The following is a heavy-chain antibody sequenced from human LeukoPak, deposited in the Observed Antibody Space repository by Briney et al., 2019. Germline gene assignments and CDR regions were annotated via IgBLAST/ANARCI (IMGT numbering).Heavy chain of an antibody. J-gene: IGHJ4*02. CDR1: GGYISSNNYY. V-gene: IGHV4-39*07. Sequence: SETLSLTCTVSGGYISSNNYYWGWIRQPPGKGLEWIGNIYYSGSTYYNPSLKSRVTISVDTSKNQFSLKLSSVTAADTAVYYCARGRSGKYYFDYWGQGTLVTVSS. CDR3: ARGRSGKYYFDY. CDR2: IYYSGST. D-gene: IGHD1-26*01.